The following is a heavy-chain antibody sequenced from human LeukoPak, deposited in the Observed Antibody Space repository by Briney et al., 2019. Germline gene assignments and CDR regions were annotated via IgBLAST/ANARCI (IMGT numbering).Heavy chain of an antibody. CDR1: GFTFSSYS. V-gene: IGHV3-21*05. CDR2: ISSSSGYI. Sequence: GGSLRLSCAASGFTFSSYSMNWVRQAPGKGLEWVSYISSSSGYIYYADSVKGRFTISRDNAKNSLYLQMNSLRAEDTAVYYCARSGGYSYGFDAFDIWGQGTMVTVSS. J-gene: IGHJ3*02. CDR3: ARSGGYSYGFDAFDI. D-gene: IGHD5-18*01.